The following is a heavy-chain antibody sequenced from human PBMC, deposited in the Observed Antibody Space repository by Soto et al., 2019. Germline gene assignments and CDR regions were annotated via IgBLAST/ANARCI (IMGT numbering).Heavy chain of an antibody. J-gene: IGHJ4*02. Sequence: GGSLRLSCAASGFTFSNYAMSWVRQAPGKGLEWVSTISGSATYTYYADSVKGRFTISRDNSKNTLYLQMNSLRAEDTAVYYCAKDLLRGSSSWPYYFDSWGQGTLVTVSS. D-gene: IGHD6-13*01. CDR3: AKDLLRGSSSWPYYFDS. V-gene: IGHV3-23*01. CDR1: GFTFSNYA. CDR2: ISGSATYT.